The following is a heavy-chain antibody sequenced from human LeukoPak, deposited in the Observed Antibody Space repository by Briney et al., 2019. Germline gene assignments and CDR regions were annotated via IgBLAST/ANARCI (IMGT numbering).Heavy chain of an antibody. CDR3: ARGGHSAEAGITGLDTFDI. CDR2: IKEDGSKK. D-gene: IGHD6-19*01. V-gene: IGHV3-7*01. CDR1: GFTFTRYW. J-gene: IGHJ3*02. Sequence: PGGSLRLSCAASGFTFTRYWMSWVRQAPGKGLEWVANIKEDGSKKNYVDSVRGRFTISRDNAENSVYLQMNSLRVKDTAVYYCARGGHSAEAGITGLDTFDIWGQGTMVTVSS.